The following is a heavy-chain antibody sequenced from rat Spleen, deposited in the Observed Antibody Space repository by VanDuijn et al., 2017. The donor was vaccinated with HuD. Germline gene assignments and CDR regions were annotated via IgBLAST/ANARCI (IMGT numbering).Heavy chain of an antibody. Sequence: EVQLVESGGGLVQPGRSLKLSCAASGFTFSTFPMAWVRQAPKMGLEWVTTISSDGGRNFYRDSVKGRFTNSRDNAKSTLSLQMDSLRSEDTATYYCATSHYGYTVYFDYWGQGVMVTVSS. J-gene: IGHJ2*01. V-gene: IGHV5S10*01. CDR1: GFTFSTFP. CDR2: ISSDGGRN. CDR3: ATSHYGYTVYFDY. D-gene: IGHD1-9*01.